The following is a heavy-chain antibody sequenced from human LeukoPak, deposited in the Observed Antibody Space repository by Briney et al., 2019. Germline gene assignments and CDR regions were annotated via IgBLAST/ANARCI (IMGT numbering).Heavy chain of an antibody. D-gene: IGHD3-10*01. CDR2: INPDTGGT. J-gene: IGHJ6*02. V-gene: IGHV1-2*02. CDR1: GYSFTGSY. Sequence: ASVKVSCKASGYSFTGSYMYWVRQAPGQGLEWMGWINPDTGGTNLVEKFQGRVTMTRDTSISTAYMELSRLRSDDTAVYYCARADGSGSFYGMDVWGQGTTVTVSS. CDR3: ARADGSGSFYGMDV.